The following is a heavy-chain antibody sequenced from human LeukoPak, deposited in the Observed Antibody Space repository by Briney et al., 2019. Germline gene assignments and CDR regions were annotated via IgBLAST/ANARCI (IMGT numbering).Heavy chain of an antibody. CDR1: GFTLSNYA. V-gene: IGHV3-23*01. D-gene: IGHD2-15*01. CDR2: ISGSGDST. CDR3: ASSGYCGGGSCYLRYWYFDL. J-gene: IGHJ2*01. Sequence: GGSLRLSCAASGFTLSNYAMSWVRQAPGKGLEWVSAISGSGDSTYYADSVKGRFTISRDNSKNTLYLQMNSLRAADTAVYYCASSGYCGGGSCYLRYWYFDLWGRGTLVTVSS.